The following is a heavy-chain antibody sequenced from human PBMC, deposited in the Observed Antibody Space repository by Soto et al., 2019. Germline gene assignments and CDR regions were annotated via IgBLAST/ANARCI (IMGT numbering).Heavy chain of an antibody. Sequence: PSETLSLTCTVSGGSISSGGYYWSWIRQHPGKGLEWIGYIYYSGSTYYNPSLKSRVTISVDTSKNQFSLKLSSVTAADTAVYYCARDSTVARFQNMLHYYYGMDVWGQGTTVTVSS. CDR2: IYYSGST. CDR1: GGSISSGGYY. CDR3: ARDSTVARFQNMLHYYYGMDV. D-gene: IGHD2-8*01. J-gene: IGHJ6*02. V-gene: IGHV4-31*03.